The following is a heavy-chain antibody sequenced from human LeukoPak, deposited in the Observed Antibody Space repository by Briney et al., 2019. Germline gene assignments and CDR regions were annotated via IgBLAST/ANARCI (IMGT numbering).Heavy chain of an antibody. CDR3: AKHDTLFGAAHFYMDV. CDR2: MYTTGNT. J-gene: IGHJ6*03. CDR1: GGSITTYY. Sequence: PSETLSLTCTVSGGSITTYYWSWIRQPPGKGLEWIGYMYTTGNTNYNPSLASRVTLSLDTSKNQFSLTLSSVTAADTAVYYCAKHDTLFGAAHFYMDVWGKGPRSPSP. V-gene: IGHV4-59*08. D-gene: IGHD3-3*01.